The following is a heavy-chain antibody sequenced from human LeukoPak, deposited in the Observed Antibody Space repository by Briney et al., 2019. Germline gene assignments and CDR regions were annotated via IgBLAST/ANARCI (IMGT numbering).Heavy chain of an antibody. CDR1: GVSFSGYY. D-gene: IGHD2-2*02. CDR3: ARDTDTAMDV. Sequence: PSETLSLTCAVYGVSFSGYYWSWIRQPPGKGLEWIGEINHSGSTNYNPSLKSRVTISVDTSKNQFSLKLSSVTAEDTAVYYCARDTDTAMDVWGQGTTVTVSS. J-gene: IGHJ6*02. V-gene: IGHV4-34*01. CDR2: INHSGST.